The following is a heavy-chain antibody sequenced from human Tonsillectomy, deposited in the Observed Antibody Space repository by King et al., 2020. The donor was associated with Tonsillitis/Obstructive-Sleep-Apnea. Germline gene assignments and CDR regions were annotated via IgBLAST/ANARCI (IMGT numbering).Heavy chain of an antibody. V-gene: IGHV3-48*02. Sequence: VQLVESGGGLVQPGGSLRLSCAASGFTFSSYSMNWVRQAPGKGLEWVSYISSSSSTIYYAASVKGRFTISRDNAKNSLYLQMNSLRDEDTAVYYCARNPSHDSGYDVDIWGQGTMVTVSS. D-gene: IGHD5-12*01. CDR1: GFTFSSYS. CDR2: ISSSSSTI. J-gene: IGHJ3*02. CDR3: ARNPSHDSGYDVDI.